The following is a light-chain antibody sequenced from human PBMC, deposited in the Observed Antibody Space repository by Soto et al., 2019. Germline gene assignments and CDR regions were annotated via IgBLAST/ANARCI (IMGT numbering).Light chain of an antibody. CDR3: QQYKDYPWT. CDR2: KAS. J-gene: IGKJ1*01. CDR1: QRISNW. Sequence: DLQMTQSPSTLSASVGDTVTITCRASQRISNWLAWYQQKPGKAPKLLIYKASTLQSGVPSRFSGSGSGTEFTLTISSLQPDDFATYYCQQYKDYPWTFGQGTKVEIK. V-gene: IGKV1-5*03.